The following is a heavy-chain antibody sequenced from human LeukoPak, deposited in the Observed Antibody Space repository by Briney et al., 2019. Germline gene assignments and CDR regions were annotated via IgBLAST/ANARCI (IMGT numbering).Heavy chain of an antibody. CDR3: VRASGYLHDFDF. CDR1: GFSFSKYR. J-gene: IGHJ4*02. V-gene: IGHV3-74*03. D-gene: IGHD3-3*01. CDR2: ISKDGGTT. Sequence: PGGSLRLSCEASGFSFSKYRMHWVRQAPGKGLVWVAYISKDGGTTTYVDSVRDRFTISRDNSKNILFLQMNSVKSEDTAMYYCVRASGYLHDFDFWGQGTLVTVSS.